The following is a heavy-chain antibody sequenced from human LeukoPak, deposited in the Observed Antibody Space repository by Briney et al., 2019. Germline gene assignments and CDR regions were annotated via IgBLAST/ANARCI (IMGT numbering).Heavy chain of an antibody. Sequence: ASVKVSCKASGYTFTGYYMHWVRQAPGQGLEWMGWINPNSGGTNYAQKFQGWVTMTRDTSISTAYMELSRLRSDDTAVYYCASVTYSRYDDFDYWGQGTLVTVSS. V-gene: IGHV1-2*04. J-gene: IGHJ4*02. CDR1: GYTFTGYY. D-gene: IGHD6-13*01. CDR3: ASVTYSRYDDFDY. CDR2: INPNSGGT.